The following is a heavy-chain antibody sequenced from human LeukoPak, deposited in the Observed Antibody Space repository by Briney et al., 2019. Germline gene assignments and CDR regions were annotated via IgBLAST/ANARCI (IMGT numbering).Heavy chain of an antibody. J-gene: IGHJ4*02. V-gene: IGHV3-9*01. CDR1: GFTFDDYA. CDR2: ISWNSGSI. D-gene: IGHD6-13*01. Sequence: SLRLSCAASGFTFDDYAMHWVRQAPGKGLEWVSGISWNSGSIGYADSVKGRFTISRDNAKNSLYLQMNSLRAEDTALYYCAKAPYSSSWFVYWGQGTLVTVSS. CDR3: AKAPYSSSWFVY.